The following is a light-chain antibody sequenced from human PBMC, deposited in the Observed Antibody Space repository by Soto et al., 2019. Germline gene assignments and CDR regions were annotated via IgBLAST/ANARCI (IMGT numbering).Light chain of an antibody. V-gene: IGLV2-23*02. Sequence: QSVLVEPGGGSGTPGQSITISCTGTSSNVGSYKLVSWYQQHPGKAPKLMIFEVNKRPSGVSNRFSSSKSGNTASLTISGLKVEDEADYYCCSSGGSPTYVFGTGTKVTVL. J-gene: IGLJ1*01. CDR3: CSSGGSPTYV. CDR2: EVN. CDR1: SSNVGSYKL.